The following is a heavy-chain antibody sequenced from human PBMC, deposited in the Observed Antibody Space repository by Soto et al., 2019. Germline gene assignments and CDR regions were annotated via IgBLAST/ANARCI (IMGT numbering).Heavy chain of an antibody. V-gene: IGHV1-18*04. Sequence: EASVKVSCKASGYTFTSYGISWVRQAPGQGLEWMGWISAYNGNTNYAQKLQGRVTMTTDTSTSTAYMELRSLRSDDTAVYYCARDRSGYCSSTSCYQNWFDPWGQGTLVTVSS. CDR2: ISAYNGNT. CDR3: ARDRSGYCSSTSCYQNWFDP. CDR1: GYTFTSYG. D-gene: IGHD2-2*01. J-gene: IGHJ5*02.